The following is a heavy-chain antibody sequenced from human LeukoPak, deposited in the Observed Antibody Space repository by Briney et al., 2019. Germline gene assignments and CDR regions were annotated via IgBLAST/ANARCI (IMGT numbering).Heavy chain of an antibody. CDR2: IYHSGST. J-gene: IGHJ3*02. CDR3: ARDGLRLVSVI. Sequence: SETLSLTCTVSGGSISSGGYYWSWIRQPPGKGLEWIGYIYHSGSTYYNPSLKSRVTISVDRSKNQFSLKLSSVTAADTAVYYRARDGLRLVSVIWGQGTMVTVSS. V-gene: IGHV4-30-2*01. D-gene: IGHD3-16*01. CDR1: GGSISSGGYY.